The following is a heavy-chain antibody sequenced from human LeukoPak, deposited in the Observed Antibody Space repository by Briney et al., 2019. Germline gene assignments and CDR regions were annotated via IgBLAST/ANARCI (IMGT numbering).Heavy chain of an antibody. CDR3: ARDGVSSGRFDY. CDR2: INAGNGNT. Sequence: GASVKVSCKASGGTFSSYAISWVRQAPGQRLEWMGWINAGNGNTKYSQKFQGRVTITRDTSASTAYMELSSLRSEDTAVYYCARDGVSSGRFDYWGQGTLVTVSS. CDR1: GGTFSSYA. D-gene: IGHD6-25*01. J-gene: IGHJ4*02. V-gene: IGHV1-3*01.